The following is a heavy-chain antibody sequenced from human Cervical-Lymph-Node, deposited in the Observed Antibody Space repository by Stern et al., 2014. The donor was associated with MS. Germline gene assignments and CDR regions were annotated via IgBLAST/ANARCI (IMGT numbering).Heavy chain of an antibody. CDR1: DCSISSHY. Sequence: QLQESGPGLVKPSATLTLTCKVSDCSISSHYWSWIRQPPGRGLEWIGYIHHNGESDYNPSLKSRVSISVDASKNEVSLRLTSVTAADTAVYYCALGSTGAFGPWGQGTLVTVSS. CDR3: ALGSTGAFGP. V-gene: IGHV4-59*11. J-gene: IGHJ5*02. CDR2: IHHNGES.